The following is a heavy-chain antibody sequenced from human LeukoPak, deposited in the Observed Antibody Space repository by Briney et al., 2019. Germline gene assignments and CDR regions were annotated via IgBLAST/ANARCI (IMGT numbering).Heavy chain of an antibody. CDR2: IDPSDSYT. Sequence: GESLKTSCKGSGYSFTSYWISWVRQMPGKGLEWMGRIDPSDSYTNYSPSFQGHVTISADKSISTAYLQWSSLKASDTAIYYCARQEGSSYYYYWGQGTLVTVSS. CDR1: GYSFTSYW. J-gene: IGHJ4*02. CDR3: ARQEGSSYYYY. D-gene: IGHD3-22*01. V-gene: IGHV5-10-1*01.